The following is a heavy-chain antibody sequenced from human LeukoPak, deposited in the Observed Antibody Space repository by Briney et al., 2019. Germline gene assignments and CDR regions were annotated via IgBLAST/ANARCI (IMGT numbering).Heavy chain of an antibody. D-gene: IGHD3-22*01. V-gene: IGHV3-30*18. Sequence: PGGSLRLSCAASGFTFSSYGIHWVRQAPGKGLEWVAVISYDGGNKYYADSVKGRFTISRDNSKNTLYLQMNSLRVEDTAVYYCAKDRNDTQKGLYYFDYWGQGTLVTVSS. J-gene: IGHJ4*02. CDR3: AKDRNDTQKGLYYFDY. CDR1: GFTFSSYG. CDR2: ISYDGGNK.